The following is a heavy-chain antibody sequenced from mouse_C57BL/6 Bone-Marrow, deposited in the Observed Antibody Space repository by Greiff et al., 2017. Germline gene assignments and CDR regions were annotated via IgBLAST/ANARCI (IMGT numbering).Heavy chain of an antibody. CDR2: IDPSDSYT. CDR1: GYTFTSYW. D-gene: IGHD2-5*01. V-gene: IGHV1-50*01. Sequence: QVQLLQPGAEFVQPGASVKLSCKASGYTFTSYWMQWVNQRPGQGLEWIGEIDPSDSYTNYNQKFKGKATLTVDTSTSTAYMQLSSLTSEDSAVYYCARDYYSNCNDYGGQGKTLTVSA. J-gene: IGHJ2*01. CDR3: ARDYYSNCNDY.